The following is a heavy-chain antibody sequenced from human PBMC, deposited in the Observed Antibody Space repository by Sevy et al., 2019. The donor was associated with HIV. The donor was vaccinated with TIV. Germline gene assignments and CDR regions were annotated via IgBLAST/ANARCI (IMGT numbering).Heavy chain of an antibody. D-gene: IGHD3-22*01. CDR3: ARAQQVTMLVVIGGLYFDF. V-gene: IGHV3-7*01. Sequence: VGSLRLSCAASGFTFSSYWMTWVSQAPGKGLEWVANIKQDMSEKYYADSVKGRFTISRDNARNSLYLQMESLRAEDTAVYYCARAQQVTMLVVIGGLYFDFWGQGTLVTVSS. CDR1: GFTFSSYW. J-gene: IGHJ4*02. CDR2: IKQDMSEK.